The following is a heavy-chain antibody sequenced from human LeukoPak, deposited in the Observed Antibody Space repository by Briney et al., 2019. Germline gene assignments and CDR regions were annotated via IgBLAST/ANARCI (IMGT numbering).Heavy chain of an antibody. V-gene: IGHV4-30-2*01. CDR1: GGSISSGGYY. J-gene: IGHJ3*02. CDR2: IYHSGST. D-gene: IGHD3-22*01. CDR3: ARAQRKIRITMIEYAFDI. Sequence: SRTLSLTCTVSGGSISSGGYYWSWIRQPPGKGLEWIGYIYHSGSTYYNPSLKSRVTISVDRSKNQFSLKLSSVTAADTAVYYCARAQRKIRITMIEYAFDIWGQGTMVTVSS.